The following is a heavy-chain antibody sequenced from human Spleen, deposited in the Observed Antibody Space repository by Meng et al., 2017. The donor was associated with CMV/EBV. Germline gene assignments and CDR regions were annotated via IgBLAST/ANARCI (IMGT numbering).Heavy chain of an antibody. CDR2: INQDGSEK. D-gene: IGHD5-18*01. CDR1: GFTFSRYW. CDR3: ARVRMGWLFDY. Sequence: GGSLRLSCAASGFTFSRYWMTWVRQAPGKGLEWVANINQDGSEKYYVDSVKGRFTISRDNGKNSLYLQMNSLRVEDTAVYYCARVRMGWLFDYWGQGTLVTVSS. J-gene: IGHJ4*02. V-gene: IGHV3-7*01.